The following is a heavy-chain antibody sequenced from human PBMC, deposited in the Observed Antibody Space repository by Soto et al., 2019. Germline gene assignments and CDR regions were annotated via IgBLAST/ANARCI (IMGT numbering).Heavy chain of an antibody. J-gene: IGHJ6*02. V-gene: IGHV2-5*05. CDR1: GFSRSTSGVG. Sequence: QITLKESGPTLVKPTQTLTLTCTFSGFSRSTSGVGVAWIRQPPGQALEWLALIYWDDDKGYGPPLQTRHTITKDTSKSQVVLTMTNMDSVDTATYYWAYLPCSGVSCSWFSYSGMDVWGQGTTVTVSS. CDR3: AYLPCSGVSCSWFSYSGMDV. D-gene: IGHD2-15*01. CDR2: IYWDDDK.